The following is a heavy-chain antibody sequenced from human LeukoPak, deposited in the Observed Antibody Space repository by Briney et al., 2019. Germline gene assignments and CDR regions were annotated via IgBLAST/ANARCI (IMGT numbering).Heavy chain of an antibody. D-gene: IGHD6-19*01. CDR2: IYASGNT. V-gene: IGHV4-4*07. CDR3: AREGYSSGYQRGYFDL. CDR1: GDPISSYY. Sequence: SETLSLTCTVSGDPISSYYWSWIRQPAGKGLEWIGRIYASGNTNYNPSLKSRVTMFIDTSKNQFSLDLSSVTAADMAVYYCAREGYSSGYQRGYFDLWGRGTLVTVSS. J-gene: IGHJ2*01.